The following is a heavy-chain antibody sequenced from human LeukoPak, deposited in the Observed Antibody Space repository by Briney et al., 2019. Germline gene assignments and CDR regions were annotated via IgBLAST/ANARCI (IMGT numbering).Heavy chain of an antibody. CDR3: ARGQGSDILYYYYYGMDV. Sequence: ASVKVSCKASGYTFTGYYMHWVRQAPGQGLEWMGWINPNSGGTNYAQKFQGWVTMTWDTSSSTAYMELSRLRSDDTAVYYCARGQGSDILYYYYYGMDVWGQGTTVTVSS. CDR2: INPNSGGT. V-gene: IGHV1-2*04. D-gene: IGHD6-19*01. CDR1: GYTFTGYY. J-gene: IGHJ6*02.